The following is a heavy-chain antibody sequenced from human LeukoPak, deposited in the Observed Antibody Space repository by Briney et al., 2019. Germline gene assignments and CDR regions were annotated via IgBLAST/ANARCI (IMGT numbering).Heavy chain of an antibody. V-gene: IGHV4-4*07. CDR1: GGSIGNFY. CDR3: ARAIGVYAFDV. D-gene: IGHD2-2*02. J-gene: IGHJ3*01. Sequence: SETLSLTCTVSGGSIGNFYWSWLRQPAGKGLEWIGRLNNGGDNNYSPSLRSRVTISVDTSKNHFSLILSSVTVADTAIYYCARAIGVYAFDVWGQGTMVTVSS. CDR2: LNNGGDN.